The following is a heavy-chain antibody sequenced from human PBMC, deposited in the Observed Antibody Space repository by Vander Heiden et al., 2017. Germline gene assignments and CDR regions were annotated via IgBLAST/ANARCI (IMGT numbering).Heavy chain of an antibody. D-gene: IGHD5-18*01. CDR1: GFTFSNAW. Sequence: EVQLVESGGGLVKPGGSLRLSCAASGFTFSNAWMRWVRQAPGKGVEWVGRNKSKTDGGTTDYAAPVKGRFTISRDDSKNTLYLQMNSLKTEDTAVYYCTTDTRGYSYGGRGDYWGQGTLVTVSS. V-gene: IGHV3-15*01. CDR2: NKSKTDGGTT. J-gene: IGHJ4*02. CDR3: TTDTRGYSYGGRGDY.